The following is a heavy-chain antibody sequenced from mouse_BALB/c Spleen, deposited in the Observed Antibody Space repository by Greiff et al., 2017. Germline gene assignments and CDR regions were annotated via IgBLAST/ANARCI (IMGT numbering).Heavy chain of an antibody. CDR1: GFTFTDYY. CDR3: ARSPLQYYFDY. J-gene: IGHJ2*01. Sequence: EVKLVESGGGLVQPGGSLRLSCATSGFTFTDYYMSWVRQPPGKALEWLGFIRNKANGYTTEYSASVKGRFTISRDNSQSILYLQMNTLRAEDSATYYCARSPLQYYFDYWGQGTTLTVSS. CDR2: IRNKANGYTT. V-gene: IGHV7-3*02.